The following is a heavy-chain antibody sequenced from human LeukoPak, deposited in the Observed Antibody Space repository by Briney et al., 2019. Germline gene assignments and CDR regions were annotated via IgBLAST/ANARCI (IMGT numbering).Heavy chain of an antibody. D-gene: IGHD2-15*01. J-gene: IGHJ1*01. CDR1: GDTFSSYA. CDR3: ATPYCSGGSCFHRMLDFQH. V-gene: IGHV1-69*13. CDR2: IIPIFGTA. Sequence: GASVKVSCKASGDTFSSYAISWVRQAPGQGLEWMGGIIPIFGTANYAQKFQGRVTITADESTSTAYMELSSLRSEDTAVYYCATPYCSGGSCFHRMLDFQHWGQGTLVTVSS.